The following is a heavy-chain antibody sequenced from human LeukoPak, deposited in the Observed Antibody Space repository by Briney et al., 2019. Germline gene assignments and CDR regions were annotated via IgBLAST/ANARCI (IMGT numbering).Heavy chain of an antibody. V-gene: IGHV5-51*01. CDR1: GYSFTSYW. J-gene: IGHJ3*01. CDR3: ARQARDHRSYDGAPFDF. Sequence: GESLKISCKGSGYSFTSYWIGWVRQMPGKGLEWMGIIYPGDSDTRCSPSFQGQVTISTDESVSTAYLLWTSTRASDTAIYYCARQARDHRSYDGAPFDFWGQGTMVTVSS. CDR2: IYPGDSDT. D-gene: IGHD3-10*01.